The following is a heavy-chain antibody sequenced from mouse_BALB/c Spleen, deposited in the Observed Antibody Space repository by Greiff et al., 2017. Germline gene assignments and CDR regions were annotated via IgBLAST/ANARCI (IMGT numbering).Heavy chain of an antibody. CDR1: GYTFTSYY. V-gene: IGHV1S81*02. CDR3: TRGGYYAMDY. J-gene: IGHJ4*01. CDR2: INPSNGGT. Sequence: QVQLQQSGAELVKPGASVKLSCKASGYTFTSYYMYWVKQRPGQGLEWTGEINPSNGGTNFNEKFKSKATLTVDKSSSTAYMQLSSLTSEDSAVYYCTRGGYYAMDYWGQGTSVTVSS.